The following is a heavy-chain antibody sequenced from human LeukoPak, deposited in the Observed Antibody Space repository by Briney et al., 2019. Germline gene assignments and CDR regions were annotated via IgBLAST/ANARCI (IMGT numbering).Heavy chain of an antibody. Sequence: GGSLRLSCAASGFTFSSYGMHWVRQAPGKGLEWVAVISYDGSNKYYADSVKGRFTISRDNSKNTLYLQMNSLRAEDTAVYYCAKDLFIAVDGDAFDIWGQGTMVTVSS. CDR2: ISYDGSNK. J-gene: IGHJ3*02. D-gene: IGHD6-19*01. CDR3: AKDLFIAVDGDAFDI. CDR1: GFTFSSYG. V-gene: IGHV3-30*18.